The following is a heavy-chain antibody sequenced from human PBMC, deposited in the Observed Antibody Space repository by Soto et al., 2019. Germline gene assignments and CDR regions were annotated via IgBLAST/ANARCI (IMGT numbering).Heavy chain of an antibody. CDR3: ARHLKWELLSFDY. V-gene: IGHV4-39*01. J-gene: IGHJ4*02. CDR1: GGSISSRSYY. Sequence: KPSETLSLTCTVSGGSISSRSYYWGWIRQPPGKGLEWIGSIYYSGSTYYNPSLKSRVTISVDTSKNQFSLKLSSVTAADTAVYYCARHLKWELLSFDYWGQGTLVTVSS. D-gene: IGHD1-26*01. CDR2: IYYSGST.